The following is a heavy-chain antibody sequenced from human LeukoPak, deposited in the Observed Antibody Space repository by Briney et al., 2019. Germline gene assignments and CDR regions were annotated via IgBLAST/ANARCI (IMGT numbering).Heavy chain of an antibody. D-gene: IGHD2-2*01. Sequence: GGSLRLSCAASEFTFSGYTMNWVRQAPGKGLEWVSSMSSSGRYIKYADSVKGRFTISRDNANNSLYLQMNGLRAEDTAVYYCARGLTGYCSSTSCYEVDVPNWFDPWGQGTLVTVSS. CDR2: MSSSGRYI. CDR3: ARGLTGYCSSTSCYEVDVPNWFDP. CDR1: EFTFSGYT. J-gene: IGHJ5*02. V-gene: IGHV3-21*01.